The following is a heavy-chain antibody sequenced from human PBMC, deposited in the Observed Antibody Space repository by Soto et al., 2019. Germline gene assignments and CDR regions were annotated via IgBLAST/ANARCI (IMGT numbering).Heavy chain of an antibody. CDR1: GFTFSDYY. D-gene: IGHD3-10*01. J-gene: IGHJ5*02. CDR2: ISSSSSYT. V-gene: IGHV3-11*05. Sequence: QVQLVESGGGLVKPGGSLRLSCAASGFTFSDYYMSWIRQAPGKGLEWVSYISSSSSYTNYADSVKGRFTISRDNNKNSLSLQMNSLRAEDTAVYYCARDHYGPGWFDPWGQGTLVTVSS. CDR3: ARDHYGPGWFDP.